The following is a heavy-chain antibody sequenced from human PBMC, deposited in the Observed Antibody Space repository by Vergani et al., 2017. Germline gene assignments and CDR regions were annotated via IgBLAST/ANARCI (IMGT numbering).Heavy chain of an antibody. J-gene: IGHJ4*02. D-gene: IGHD6-6*01. CDR3: AVHEYSSSLPVGY. V-gene: IGHV1-18*04. Sequence: QVQLVQSGAEVKKPGASVTVSCKASGYTFTSYGISWVRQAPGQGREWMGWINTYNGHTNYEQKVQGRVPRTTDTITSTAYMELRSLRHDDTAVYYCAVHEYSSSLPVGYGGQGTLATVSS. CDR1: GYTFTSYG. CDR2: INTYNGHT.